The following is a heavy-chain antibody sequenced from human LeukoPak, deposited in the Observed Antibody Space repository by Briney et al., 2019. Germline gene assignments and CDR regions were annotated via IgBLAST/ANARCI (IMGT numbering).Heavy chain of an antibody. D-gene: IGHD3-3*01. CDR3: ARSGYHYYYYMDV. J-gene: IGHJ6*03. CDR1: GGSISSGSYY. V-gene: IGHV4-61*02. CDR2: IYTSGST. Sequence: PSETLSLTCTVSGGSISSGSYYWSWIRQPAGKGLEWIGRIYTSGSTNYNPSLKSLVTISVDTSKNQFSLKLSSVTAADTAVYYCARSGYHYYYYMDVWGKGTTVTVSS.